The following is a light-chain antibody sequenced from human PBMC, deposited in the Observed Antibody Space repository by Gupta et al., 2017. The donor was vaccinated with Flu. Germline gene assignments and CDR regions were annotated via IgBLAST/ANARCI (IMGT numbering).Light chain of an antibody. CDR2: GNN. CDR3: QSYDTSLGGRV. CDR1: SANIGAGFD. J-gene: IGLJ3*02. V-gene: IGLV1-40*01. Sequence: QSVLPQPPSVSAAPGQRVTISCTGSSANIGAGFDVHWYQQLPGTAPRLLLYGNNNRPAGVPDRFSGSKSGTSASLAITGLQAEDEADYYCQSYDTSLGGRVFGGGTKLTVL.